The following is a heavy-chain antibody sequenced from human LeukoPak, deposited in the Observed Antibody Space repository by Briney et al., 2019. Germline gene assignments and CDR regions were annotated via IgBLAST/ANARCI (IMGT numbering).Heavy chain of an antibody. Sequence: SETLSLTCTVSGGSISSYYWSWIRQPPGKGPEWIGYIYYSGSTNYNPSLKSRVTISVDTSKNQFSLKLSSVTAADTAVYYCAREMGAFDIWGQGTMVTVSS. CDR3: AREMGAFDI. J-gene: IGHJ3*02. D-gene: IGHD2-8*01. CDR2: IYYSGST. V-gene: IGHV4-59*01. CDR1: GGSISSYY.